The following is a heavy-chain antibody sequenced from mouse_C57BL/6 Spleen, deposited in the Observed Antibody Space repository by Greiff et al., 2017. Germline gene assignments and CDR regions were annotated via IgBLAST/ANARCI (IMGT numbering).Heavy chain of an antibody. CDR2: IYPRSGNT. Sequence: QVQLKQSGAELARPGASVKLSCKASGYTFTSYGISWVKQRTGQGLEWIGEIYPRSGNTYYNEKFKGKATLTADKSSSTAYMELRSLTSEDSAVYFCARLGTTVVAYYFDYWGQGTTLTVSS. CDR3: ARLGTTVVAYYFDY. V-gene: IGHV1-81*01. CDR1: GYTFTSYG. D-gene: IGHD1-1*01. J-gene: IGHJ2*01.